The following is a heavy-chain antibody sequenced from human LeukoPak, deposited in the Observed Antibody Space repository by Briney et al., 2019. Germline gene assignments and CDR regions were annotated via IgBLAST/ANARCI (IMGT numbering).Heavy chain of an antibody. V-gene: IGHV3-9*01. CDR1: GFTFDDYA. Sequence: GGSLRLSCAASGFTFDDYAMHWVRQAPGKGLEWVSGISWNSGSIGYADSVKGRFTISRDNAKNSLYLQMNSLRAEDTALYYCAKTAFRRYSSSPSDYWGQGTLVTVSS. CDR2: ISWNSGSI. CDR3: AKTAFRRYSSSPSDY. J-gene: IGHJ4*02. D-gene: IGHD6-13*01.